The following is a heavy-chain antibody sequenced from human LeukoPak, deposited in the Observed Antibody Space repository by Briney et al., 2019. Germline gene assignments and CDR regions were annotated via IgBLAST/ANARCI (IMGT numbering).Heavy chain of an antibody. J-gene: IGHJ4*02. Sequence: GGSLRLSCAASGFTFSSYGMHWVRQAPGKGLEWVAFIRYDGSNKYYADSVRGRFTISRDDSKNTLYLQMNSLRAEGTAVYYCAKDEDHDYGDYYFDFWGQGTLVTVSS. V-gene: IGHV3-30*02. CDR2: IRYDGSNK. D-gene: IGHD4-17*01. CDR1: GFTFSSYG. CDR3: AKDEDHDYGDYYFDF.